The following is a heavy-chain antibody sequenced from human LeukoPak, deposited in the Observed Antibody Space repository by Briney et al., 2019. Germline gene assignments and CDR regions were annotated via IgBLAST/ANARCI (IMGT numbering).Heavy chain of an antibody. CDR2: TYYRSKWYN. V-gene: IGHV6-1*01. J-gene: IGHJ5*02. CDR3: ARSFLGIAAAGTFFNFDP. CDR1: GGSVSSNSAA. Sequence: SQTLSLTCAISGGSVSSNSAAWNWIRQSPSRGLEWLGRTYYRSKWYNDYAVSVKSRITINPDTSKNQFSLQLNSVTPEDTAVYYCARSFLGIAAAGTFFNFDPWGQGTLVTVSS. D-gene: IGHD6-13*01.